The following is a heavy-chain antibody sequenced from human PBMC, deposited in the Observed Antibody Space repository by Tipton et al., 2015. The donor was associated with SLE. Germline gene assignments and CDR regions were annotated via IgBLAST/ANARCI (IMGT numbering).Heavy chain of an antibody. CDR1: GFTFSSYW. V-gene: IGHV3-74*01. CDR2: INGDGSST. CDR3: ARDGPFIVVVIAAYFDY. Sequence: SLRLSCAASGFTFSSYWMHWVRQAPGKGLVCVSRINGDGSSTSYADSVKGRFTISRDNAKNTLYLQMNSLRAEDTAVYYCARDGPFIVVVIAAYFDYWGQGTLVTVSS. J-gene: IGHJ4*02. D-gene: IGHD2-21*01.